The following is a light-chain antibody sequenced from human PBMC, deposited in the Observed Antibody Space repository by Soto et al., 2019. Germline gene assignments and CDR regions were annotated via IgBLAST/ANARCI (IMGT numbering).Light chain of an antibody. CDR1: QSVGNN. J-gene: IGKJ5*01. Sequence: EIVMTQSPATLAVSPGERASLSCGASQSVGNNLACYRQKPGQAPRLLVYGASTRATGVPARFSGSGSGTDFTLTISSLEPEDFAVYYCQQRNIWPPVTFGQGTRLRL. CDR3: QQRNIWPPVT. V-gene: IGKV3-15*01. CDR2: GAS.